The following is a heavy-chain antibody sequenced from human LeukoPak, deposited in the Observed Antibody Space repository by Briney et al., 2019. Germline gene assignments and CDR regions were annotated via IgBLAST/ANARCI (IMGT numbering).Heavy chain of an antibody. V-gene: IGHV4-59*01. CDR3: ARSDYYGSGSHTVFDAFDI. D-gene: IGHD3-10*01. Sequence: SETLSLTCTVSGGSISSYYWSWIRQPPGKGLEWVGYIYYSGSTNYNPSLKSRVTISVDTSKNQFSLKLSSVTAADTAVYYCARSDYYGSGSHTVFDAFDIWGQGTRVTVSS. J-gene: IGHJ3*02. CDR1: GGSISSYY. CDR2: IYYSGST.